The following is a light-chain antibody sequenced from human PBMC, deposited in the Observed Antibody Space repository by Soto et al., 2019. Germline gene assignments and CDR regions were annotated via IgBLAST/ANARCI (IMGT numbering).Light chain of an antibody. CDR3: QQYNNWPPIT. V-gene: IGKV3-11*01. CDR1: QSVSSY. J-gene: IGKJ5*01. CDR2: DAS. Sequence: EIVLTQSPATLSLSPGERATLSCRASQSVSSYLAWYQQKPGQAPRLLIYDASTRATGIPDRFSGGGSGTDLTLTISRLEPEDFAVYYCQQYNNWPPITFGQGTRLEIK.